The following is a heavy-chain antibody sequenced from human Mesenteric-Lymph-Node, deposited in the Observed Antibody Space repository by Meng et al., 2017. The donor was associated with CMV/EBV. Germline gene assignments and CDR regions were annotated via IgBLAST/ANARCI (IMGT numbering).Heavy chain of an antibody. CDR2: ISSSGNTI. V-gene: IGHV3-11*04. CDR1: GFTFSDYY. Sequence: GESLKISCAASGFTFSDYYMSWIRQAPGKGLEWVSYISSSGNTIYYADSVKGRFTISRDNAKSSLYLQMNSLRAEDTAVYYCARGVGATFFDWGQGTLVTVSS. D-gene: IGHD1-26*01. J-gene: IGHJ4*02. CDR3: ARGVGATFFD.